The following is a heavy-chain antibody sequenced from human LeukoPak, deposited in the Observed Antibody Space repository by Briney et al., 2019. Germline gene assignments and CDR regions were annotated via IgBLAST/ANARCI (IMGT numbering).Heavy chain of an antibody. CDR1: GDSISSGNYY. V-gene: IGHV4-61*02. D-gene: IGHD6-25*01. J-gene: IGHJ5*01. CDR3: AREQRLRDNNWFDS. Sequence: PSQTLSLTCTVSGDSISSGNYYWSWIRQPAGKGLEWIGRIYISGTTTTTYNSSPKSRLTISIDTSKNQFSLRLSSVTAADTAVYYCAREQRLRDNNWFDSWGQGTLVTVSS. CDR2: IYISGTTTT.